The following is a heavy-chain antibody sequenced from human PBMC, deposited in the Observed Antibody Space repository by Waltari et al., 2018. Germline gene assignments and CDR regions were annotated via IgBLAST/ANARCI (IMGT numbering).Heavy chain of an antibody. CDR1: GYSISSGYY. D-gene: IGHD6-13*01. CDR2: IYHSGST. CDR3: ARVGQAADLAFDI. V-gene: IGHV4-38-2*02. J-gene: IGHJ3*02. Sequence: QVQLQESGPGLVKPSETLSLTCTVSGYSISSGYYWGWIRQPPGKGLEWIGSIYHSGSTYYTPSLKSRVTISVDTSKNQFSLKLSSVTAADTAVYYCARVGQAADLAFDIWGQGTMVTVSS.